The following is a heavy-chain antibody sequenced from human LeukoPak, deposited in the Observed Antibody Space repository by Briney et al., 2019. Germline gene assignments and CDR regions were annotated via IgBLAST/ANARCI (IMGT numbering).Heavy chain of an antibody. CDR2: ISSSSSYI. CDR3: ARVRGRGLGGFDY. D-gene: IGHD3-10*01. J-gene: IGHJ4*02. V-gene: IGHV3-21*01. CDR1: GFTFSSYS. Sequence: GGSLRLSCAASGFTFSSYSMNWVRQAPGKGLEWVSSISSSSSYIYYADSVKGRFTISRDNAKNSLYLQVNSLRAEDTAVYYCARVRGRGLGGFDYWGQGTLVTVSS.